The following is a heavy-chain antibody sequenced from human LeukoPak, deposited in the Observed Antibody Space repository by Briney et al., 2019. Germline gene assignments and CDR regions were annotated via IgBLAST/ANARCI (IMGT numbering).Heavy chain of an antibody. Sequence: GGSLRLSCVASGFTFSTYGMTWVRQAPGKGLEWVSSIGGGGADKYLADSVKGRFTISRDNSKNTLSLQMNSLRAEDTAIYYCARRCGDCLGGPDIWGQGTMVTVCS. CDR1: GFTFSTYG. D-gene: IGHD2-21*02. J-gene: IGHJ3*02. CDR3: ARRCGDCLGGPDI. V-gene: IGHV3-23*01. CDR2: IGGGGADK.